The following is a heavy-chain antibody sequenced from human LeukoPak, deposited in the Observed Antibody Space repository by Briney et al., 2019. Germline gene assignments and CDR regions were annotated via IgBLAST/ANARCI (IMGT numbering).Heavy chain of an antibody. Sequence: PGGSLRLSCAASGFTFNRYWVHWVRQAPGKGLVWVSRINSDGSDITYADFVKGRFTISRDNAKNTVYVQMNSLRAEDTAVYYCARGSLGDGSLLIDYWGQGTLVTVSS. CDR2: INSDGSDI. CDR1: GFTFNRYW. J-gene: IGHJ4*02. V-gene: IGHV3-74*01. D-gene: IGHD3-10*01. CDR3: ARGSLGDGSLLIDY.